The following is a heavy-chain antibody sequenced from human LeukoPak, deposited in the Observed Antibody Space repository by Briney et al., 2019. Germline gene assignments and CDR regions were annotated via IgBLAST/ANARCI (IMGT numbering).Heavy chain of an antibody. CDR2: ISDSGSNT. Sequence: GGSLRLSCAASGSNFKMYAMTWVRQAPGKGLEWVSEISDSGSNTYYADSVKARFTISRDNSKKMLYLDMNSLRTEDTAMYYCARGQVFWSGYYLSWGQGTQVTVSS. J-gene: IGHJ5*02. CDR3: ARGQVFWSGYYLS. CDR1: GSNFKMYA. V-gene: IGHV3-23*01. D-gene: IGHD3-3*01.